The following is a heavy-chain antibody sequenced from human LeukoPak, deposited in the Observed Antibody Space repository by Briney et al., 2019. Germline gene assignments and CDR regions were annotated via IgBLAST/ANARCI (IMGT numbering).Heavy chain of an antibody. CDR3: GRGFSIVPAGIPDY. Sequence: GGSLRLSCAASGFTFRSYWMTWVRQYPGKGLEWVANIKQDGSETYYADSVKGRFTISRDNAKNTLYLQMNSLRAEDTAVYYCGRGFSIVPAGIPDYWGQGTLVTVSS. V-gene: IGHV3-7*01. CDR1: GFTFRSYW. J-gene: IGHJ4*02. CDR2: IKQDGSET. D-gene: IGHD2-2*02.